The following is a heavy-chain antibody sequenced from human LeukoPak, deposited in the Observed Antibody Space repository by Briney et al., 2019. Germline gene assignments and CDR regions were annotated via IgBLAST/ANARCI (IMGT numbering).Heavy chain of an antibody. CDR2: INHSGST. J-gene: IGHJ4*02. CDR3: ARLSPDIVATEDY. V-gene: IGHV4-34*01. D-gene: IGHD5-12*01. Sequence: PSETLSLTCAVYGGSFSGYYWSWIRQPPGKGLEWIGEINHSGSTNYNPSLKSRVTISVDTSKNQFSLKLSSVTAADTAVYYCARLSPDIVATEDYWGQGTLVTVSS. CDR1: GGSFSGYY.